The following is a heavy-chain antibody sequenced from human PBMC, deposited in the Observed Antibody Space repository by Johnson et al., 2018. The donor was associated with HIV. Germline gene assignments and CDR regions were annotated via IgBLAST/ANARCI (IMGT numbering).Heavy chain of an antibody. D-gene: IGHD6-13*01. CDR1: GFTVSSKY. J-gene: IGHJ3*02. CDR3: AKEMRGVAAAGKRGSSAFDI. Sequence: VQLVESGGGLVQPGGSLRLSCAASGFTVSSKYMSWVRQAPGRGLEWVSIIYSGDTTYYADSVKGRLTISRDNSKNTLYLQMNSLRAEDTALYYCAKEMRGVAAAGKRGSSAFDIWGQGTMVTVSS. V-gene: IGHV3-66*02. CDR2: IYSGDTT.